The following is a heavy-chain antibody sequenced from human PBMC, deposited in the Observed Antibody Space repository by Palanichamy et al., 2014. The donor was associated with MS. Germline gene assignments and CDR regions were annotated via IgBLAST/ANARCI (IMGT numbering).Heavy chain of an antibody. Sequence: QVQLQESGPGLVKPSETLSLTCAGSGYSISSGYYWGWIRQPPGKGLEWIGSIYHSGSTYYNPSLKSRVTISVDTSKNQFSLKLSSVTAADTAVYYCAREYYGQWLVDYWGQGTLVTVSS. D-gene: IGHD6-19*01. CDR3: AREYYGQWLVDY. CDR2: IYHSGST. V-gene: IGHV4-38-2*02. J-gene: IGHJ4*02. CDR1: GYSISSGYY.